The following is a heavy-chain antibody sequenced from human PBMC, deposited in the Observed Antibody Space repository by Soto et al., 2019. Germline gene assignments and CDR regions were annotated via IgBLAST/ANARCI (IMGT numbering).Heavy chain of an antibody. CDR2: IYYTGTT. CDR3: ARGLDSGKYYIFDY. CDR1: GGSISSGSYY. V-gene: IGHV4-31*03. D-gene: IGHD1-26*01. Sequence: QVQLQESGPGLVKPSQTLSLTCTVSGGSISSGSYYWSWIRQHPGKGLEWIGYIYYTGTTSYNPSLQTRVTISPDTSKNQFSLKLSSVTAADTAVYYCARGLDSGKYYIFDYWGQGTLVTVSS. J-gene: IGHJ4*02.